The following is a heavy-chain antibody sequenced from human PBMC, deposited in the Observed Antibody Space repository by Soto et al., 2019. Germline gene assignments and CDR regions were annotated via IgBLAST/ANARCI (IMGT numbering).Heavy chain of an antibody. CDR2: IRYDGSNR. CDR1: GFTFSTHG. CDR3: ARESSSGRRDRLDY. J-gene: IGHJ4*02. Sequence: QVKLVESGGGVVQPGRSLRLSCAASGFTFSTHGMHWVRQAPGKGLEWVAVIRYDGSNRFYADSVRGRFTISRDISGNTVFLKRKSLRAEDRVVYNCARESSSGRRDRLDYGGQETLATVSS. V-gene: IGHV3-33*08. D-gene: IGHD3-22*01.